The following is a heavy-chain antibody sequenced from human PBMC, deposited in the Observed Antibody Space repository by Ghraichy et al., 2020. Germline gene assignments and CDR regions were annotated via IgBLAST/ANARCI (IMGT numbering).Heavy chain of an antibody. Sequence: LSLTCAASGFTFSSYGMHWVRQAPGKGLEWVAVISYDGSNKYYADSVKGRFTISRDNSKNTLYLQMNSLRAEDTAVYYCAKDSEGALWFGEYDKPFGYWGQGTLVTVSS. CDR2: ISYDGSNK. CDR1: GFTFSSYG. CDR3: AKDSEGALWFGEYDKPFGY. J-gene: IGHJ4*02. V-gene: IGHV3-30*18. D-gene: IGHD3-10*01.